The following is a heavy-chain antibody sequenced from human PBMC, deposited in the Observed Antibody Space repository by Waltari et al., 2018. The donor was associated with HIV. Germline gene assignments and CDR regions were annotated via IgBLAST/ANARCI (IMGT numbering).Heavy chain of an antibody. CDR3: ARDRGDSFFPY. CDR2: IYSGGST. Sequence: EVQLVQSGGDLIQPGGSLRLSCAASGFTVSSNYMSWVRQAPGQGLEWVSVIYSGGSTFYADSVQGRFTISRDNAKNTLFLQLNSLRAEDTAVYYCARDRGDSFFPYWGQGTLVTVSS. V-gene: IGHV3-53*01. D-gene: IGHD5-18*01. CDR1: GFTVSSNY. J-gene: IGHJ4*02.